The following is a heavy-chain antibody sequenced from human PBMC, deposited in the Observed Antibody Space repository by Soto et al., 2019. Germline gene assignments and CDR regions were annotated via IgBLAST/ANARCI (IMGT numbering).Heavy chain of an antibody. V-gene: IGHV1-46*01. CDR3: ATRDPGHY. CDR1: GYTFTTYY. CDR2: ISPDGGRT. Sequence: QVQLVQSGAEVKKPGASVKVSCKASGYTFTTYYMHWVRQAPGQGLEWMGIISPDGGRTSYAKKFQGTVTMTRATPTSTVYMELSSLRSEDTAVYYCATRDPGHYWGQGTLVTVSS. J-gene: IGHJ4*02.